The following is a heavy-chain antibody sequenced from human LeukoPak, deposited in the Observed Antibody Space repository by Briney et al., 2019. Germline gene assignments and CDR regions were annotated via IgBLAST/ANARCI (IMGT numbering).Heavy chain of an antibody. J-gene: IGHJ3*02. Sequence: SETLSLTCTVSGYSISSGYYWGWIRQPPGKGLEWIGSIYHIGSTYYNPSLKSRVTISVDTSKNQFSLKLSSVTAADTAVYYCARDFFGDLGAFDIWGQGTMVTVSS. CDR3: ARDFFGDLGAFDI. V-gene: IGHV4-38-2*02. CDR1: GYSISSGYY. D-gene: IGHD3-10*01. CDR2: IYHIGST.